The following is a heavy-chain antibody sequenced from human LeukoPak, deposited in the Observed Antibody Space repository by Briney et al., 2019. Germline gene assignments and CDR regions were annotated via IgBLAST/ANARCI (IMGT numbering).Heavy chain of an antibody. CDR1: GGTFSSYA. V-gene: IGHV1-69*13. D-gene: IGHD2-2*01. CDR2: IIPIFGTA. Sequence: SVKVSCKASGGTFSSYAISWVRQAPGQGLEWMGGIIPIFGTANYAQKFQGRVTIAADESTSTAYMELSSLRSEDTAVYYCARRNLLSYFFDYWGQGTLVTVSS. J-gene: IGHJ4*02. CDR3: ARRNLLSYFFDY.